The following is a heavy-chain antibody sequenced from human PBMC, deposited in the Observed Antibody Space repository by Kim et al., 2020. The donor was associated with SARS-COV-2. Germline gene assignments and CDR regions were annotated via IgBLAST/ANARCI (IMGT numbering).Heavy chain of an antibody. D-gene: IGHD2-2*01. CDR3: ARDINLAPAAPGY. J-gene: IGHJ4*02. V-gene: IGHV3-33*01. Sequence: KYYADSVKGRFTISRDNSKNTLYLQMNSLRAEDTAVYYCARDINLAPAAPGYWGQGTLVTVSS. CDR2: K.